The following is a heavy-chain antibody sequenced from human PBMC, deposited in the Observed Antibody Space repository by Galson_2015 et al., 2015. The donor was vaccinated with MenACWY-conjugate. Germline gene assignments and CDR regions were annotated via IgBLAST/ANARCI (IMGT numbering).Heavy chain of an antibody. CDR3: AREGSSRYHSDYFCCAS. V-gene: IGHV6-1*01. J-gene: IGHJ5*02. CDR2: TYYRSQWHY. D-gene: IGHD3-22*01. CDR1: GDSVSSNSAA. Sequence: CAISGDSVSSNSAAWNWIRQSPSRGFEWLGRTYYRSQWHYDYAVSVKGRMTINPDTSKNEISLQLHSVTPEDTAGYYCAREGSSRYHSDYFCCASWGQGTLVTVSS.